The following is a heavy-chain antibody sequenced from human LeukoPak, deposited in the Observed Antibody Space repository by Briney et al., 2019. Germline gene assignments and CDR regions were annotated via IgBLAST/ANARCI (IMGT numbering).Heavy chain of an antibody. V-gene: IGHV3-7*01. CDR1: GFTFSGYW. J-gene: IGHJ4*02. CDR2: IKQDGSEK. CDR3: ARERRCGGDCYNFDY. D-gene: IGHD2-21*01. Sequence: GGSLRLSCAASGFTFSGYWMSWVRQAPGKGREWVANIKQDGSEKYYVDSVKGRFTISRDNAKNSLYLQMNSLRAEDTAVYYCARERRCGGDCYNFDYWGQGTLVTVSS.